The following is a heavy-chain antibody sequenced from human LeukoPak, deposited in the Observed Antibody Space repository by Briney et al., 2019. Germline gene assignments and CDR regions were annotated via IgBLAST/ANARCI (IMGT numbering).Heavy chain of an antibody. CDR2: IIPIFGTA. V-gene: IGHV1-69*13. CDR3: ARSRAPYYYDSSGYGLVDY. CDR1: GGTFSSYA. J-gene: IGHJ4*02. D-gene: IGHD3-22*01. Sequence: SVRVSCKASGGTFSSYAISWVRQAPGQGLEWMGGIIPIFGTANYAQKFQGRVTITADESTSTAYMELSSLRSEDTAVYYCARSRAPYYYDSSGYGLVDYWGQGTLVAVSS.